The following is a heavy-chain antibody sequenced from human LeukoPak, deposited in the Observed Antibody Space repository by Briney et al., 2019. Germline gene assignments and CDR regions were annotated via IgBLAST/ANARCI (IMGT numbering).Heavy chain of an antibody. V-gene: IGHV3-33*03. CDR2: IWYHGGSQ. J-gene: IGHJ1*01. CDR3: VVDHPSRDYGDYWPDS. CDR1: GFDFSNYG. D-gene: IGHD4-17*01. Sequence: GGSLRLSCAASGFDFSNYGIHWVRQAPGKGLEWVAVIWYHGGSQYYAESVKGRFTISRDNSKNTLYLQMNSLRVEDSAVYFCVVDHPSRDYGDYWPDSWGQGTLVIVSS.